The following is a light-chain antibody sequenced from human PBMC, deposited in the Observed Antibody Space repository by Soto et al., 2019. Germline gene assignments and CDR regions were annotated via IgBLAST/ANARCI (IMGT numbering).Light chain of an antibody. CDR3: QQYNNWPTWT. CDR1: ESVSSS. V-gene: IGKV3-15*01. J-gene: IGKJ1*01. CDR2: GVS. Sequence: EIVMTQSPATLSMSPGERATLSCRASESVSSSLAWYQQKPGQAPRLLIYGVSTRPTGVPARFSGSGSGTEFTLTISSLQAEDSAVYFCQQYNNWPTWTFGQGTKVDIK.